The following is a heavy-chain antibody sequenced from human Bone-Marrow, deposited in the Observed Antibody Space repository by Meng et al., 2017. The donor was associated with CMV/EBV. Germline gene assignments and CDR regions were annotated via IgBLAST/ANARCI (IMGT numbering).Heavy chain of an antibody. Sequence: GESLKISCAASGFTFSSYEMNWVRQAPGKGLEWVSYISSSGSTIYYADSVKGRFTISRDNAKNSLYLQMNSLRAEDTAVYYCARDRGLDWNYGFYYYGMDVWGQGTTVTVSS. D-gene: IGHD1-7*01. CDR3: ARDRGLDWNYGFYYYGMDV. CDR2: ISSSGSTI. V-gene: IGHV3-48*03. CDR1: GFTFSSYE. J-gene: IGHJ6*02.